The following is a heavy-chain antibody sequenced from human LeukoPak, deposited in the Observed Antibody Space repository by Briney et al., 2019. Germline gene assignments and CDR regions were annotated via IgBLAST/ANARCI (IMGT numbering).Heavy chain of an antibody. D-gene: IGHD6-13*01. CDR1: GFTFSSYG. V-gene: IGHV3-30*02. CDR3: AKPIAAAGEDFDY. Sequence: PGGSLRLSCAASGFTFSSYGMHWVRQATGRGLEWVAFIRYDGSNKYYADSVKGRFTIYRDNSKNTLYLQMNSLRAEDTAVYYCAKPIAAAGEDFDYWGQGTLVTVSS. J-gene: IGHJ4*02. CDR2: IRYDGSNK.